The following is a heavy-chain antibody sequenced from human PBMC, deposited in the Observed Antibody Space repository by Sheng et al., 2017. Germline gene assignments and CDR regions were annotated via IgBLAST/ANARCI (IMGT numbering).Heavy chain of an antibody. CDR2: LYSGGGT. J-gene: IGHJ3*01. Sequence: EVHLVESGGGLVQPGGSLRLSCSASGLTVMSNYMGWVRQAPGKGLEWLSILYSGGGTDYADSVKGRFTISGDRSKNTLYFHMNSLRADDTAVYFCARASVAYLAFDVWSQGTMVTVSS. D-gene: IGHD5-12*01. V-gene: IGHV3-66*01. CDR1: GLTVMSNY. CDR3: ARASVAYLAFDV.